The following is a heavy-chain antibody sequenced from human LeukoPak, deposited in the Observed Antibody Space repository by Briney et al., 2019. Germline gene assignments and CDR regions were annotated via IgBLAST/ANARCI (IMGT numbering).Heavy chain of an antibody. J-gene: IGHJ4*02. CDR1: GFTFSSYA. Sequence: GGSLRLSCAASGFTFSSYAVSWVRQAPGKGREWVSAISGRGGSTYYADAVKGGFTISRDNSKNTLYLQMESLRGEDRAVYYCAKDRRVAGTGGFDYWGQGTLVTVSS. CDR3: AKDRRVAGTGGFDY. D-gene: IGHD6-13*01. CDR2: ISGRGGST. V-gene: IGHV3-23*01.